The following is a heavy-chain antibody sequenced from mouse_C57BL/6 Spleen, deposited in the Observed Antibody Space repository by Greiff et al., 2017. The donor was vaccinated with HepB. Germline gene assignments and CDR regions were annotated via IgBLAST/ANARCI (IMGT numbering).Heavy chain of an antibody. CDR1: GYTFTEYT. CDR3: ARHEGSPVITDYAMDY. J-gene: IGHJ4*01. CDR2: FYPGSGSI. D-gene: IGHD1-1*01. V-gene: IGHV1-62-2*01. Sequence: VQLQQSGAELVKPGASVKLSCKASGYTFTEYTIHWVKQRSGQGLEWIGWFYPGSGSINYNEKFKDKATLTADKSSSTVYMELSRWTSEDSAVYFCARHEGSPVITDYAMDYWGQGTSVTVSS.